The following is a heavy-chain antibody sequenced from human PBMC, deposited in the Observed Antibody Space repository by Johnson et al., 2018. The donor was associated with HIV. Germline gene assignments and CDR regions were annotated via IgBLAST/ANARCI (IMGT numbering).Heavy chain of an antibody. J-gene: IGHJ3*02. CDR2: ITYDGRNK. Sequence: QVQLVESGGGVMQPGKSLRLSCEASGFTFRSYAMHWVRQAPGTGLEWVAVITYDGRNKYYTDAVKGRFIISRDNSKNMTNLQMNGLSDEDTADYYCVRDQGSGWPTNVFDIWGRGTRVTVSS. CDR3: VRDQGSGWPTNVFDI. D-gene: IGHD6-19*01. CDR1: GFTFRSYA. V-gene: IGHV3-30*04.